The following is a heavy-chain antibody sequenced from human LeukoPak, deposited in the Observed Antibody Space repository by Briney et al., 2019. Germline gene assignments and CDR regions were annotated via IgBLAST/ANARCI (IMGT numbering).Heavy chain of an antibody. D-gene: IGHD3-22*01. J-gene: IGHJ4*02. CDR3: ARGDDSGYYDYFGY. CDR1: GFTFSSYA. Sequence: GGSLRLSCAASGFTFSSYAMSWVRQAPGKGLEWVSAISGSGDSTYYGDSVKGRFTISRDNSKNTVFLHMNSLRAEDTAMYYCARGDDSGYYDYFGYWGQGALVTVSS. CDR2: ISGSGDST. V-gene: IGHV3-23*01.